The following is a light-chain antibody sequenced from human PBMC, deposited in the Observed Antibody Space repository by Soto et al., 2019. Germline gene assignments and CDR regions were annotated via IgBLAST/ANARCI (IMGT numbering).Light chain of an antibody. CDR3: SSYTAGGTI. CDR2: EVN. Sequence: QSALAQPASVSGCPGQSISISCTGTSNDIGVYNYVSWYQQYPGKAPKLMIYEVNNRLSGVSNRFSGSKSGNTASLTISGLQAEDEAYYYSSYTAGGTIFGTGTKVTVL. V-gene: IGLV2-14*01. J-gene: IGLJ1*01. CDR1: SNDIGVYNY.